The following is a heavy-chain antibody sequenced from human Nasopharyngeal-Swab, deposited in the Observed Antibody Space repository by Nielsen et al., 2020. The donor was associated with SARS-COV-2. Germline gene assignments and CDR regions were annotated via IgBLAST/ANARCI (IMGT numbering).Heavy chain of an antibody. V-gene: IGHV4-59*13. CDR1: GGSISSYY. Sequence: SETLSPTCTASGGSISSYYWSWIRQLPGKGLEWIGFIYYSGSTNYNPSLKSRVTISVDTSKNQSSLKLSSVTAADTAVYYCVRDIRAPPGYYGMDVWGQGTTVTVSS. CDR3: VRDIRAPPGYYGMDV. J-gene: IGHJ6*02. CDR2: IYYSGST.